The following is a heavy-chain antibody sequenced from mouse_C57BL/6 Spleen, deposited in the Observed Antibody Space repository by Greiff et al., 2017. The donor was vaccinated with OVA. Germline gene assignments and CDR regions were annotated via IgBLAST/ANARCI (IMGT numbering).Heavy chain of an antibody. V-gene: IGHV1-4*01. J-gene: IGHJ2*01. CDR1: GYTFTSYT. CDR3: ARSTTVVATDFDY. CDR2: INPSSGYT. Sequence: VQGVESGAELARPGASVKMSCKASGYTFTSYTMHWVKQRPGQGLEWIGYINPSSGYTKYNQKFKDKATLTADKSSSTAYMQLSSLTSEDSAVYYCARSTTVVATDFDYWGQGTTLTVSS. D-gene: IGHD1-1*01.